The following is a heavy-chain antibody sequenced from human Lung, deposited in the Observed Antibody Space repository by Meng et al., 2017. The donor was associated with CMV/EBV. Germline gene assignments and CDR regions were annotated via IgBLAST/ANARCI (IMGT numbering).Heavy chain of an antibody. V-gene: IGHV4-39*01. D-gene: IGHD1-14*01. CDR1: GGSISRCGYS. J-gene: IGHJ4*02. Sequence: QRHLQVFGARLVKTSHTMFLTCTVSGGSISRCGYSWAWSRQTPGEGLEWIGSVVFSGSTYYTSSLKSRVSISVETSKNQFSLKLSSVTAAYTAVYYCARHHHSPTFNYWGQGTLVTVSS. CDR2: VVFSGST. CDR3: ARHHHSPTFNY.